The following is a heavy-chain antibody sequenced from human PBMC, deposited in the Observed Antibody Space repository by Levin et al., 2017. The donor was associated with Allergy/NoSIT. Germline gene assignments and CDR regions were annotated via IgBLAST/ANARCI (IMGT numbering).Heavy chain of an antibody. D-gene: IGHD3-16*01. V-gene: IGHV3-21*01. Sequence: PGGSLRLSCAASGFTFSNYNMNWVRQAPGKGLEWVSSVSGDSGYIYYADSVKGRFTISRDNAKSSLYLEMNTLRAEDAAVYVCARVSELGGLNGMDVWGQGTTVTVSS. CDR1: GFTFSNYN. CDR2: VSGDSGYI. J-gene: IGHJ6*02. CDR3: ARVSELGGLNGMDV.